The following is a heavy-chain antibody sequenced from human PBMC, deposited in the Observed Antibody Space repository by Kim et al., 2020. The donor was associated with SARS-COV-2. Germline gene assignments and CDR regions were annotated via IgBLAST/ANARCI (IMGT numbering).Heavy chain of an antibody. CDR2: IYYSGST. J-gene: IGHJ4*02. D-gene: IGHD5-18*01. CDR3: ARGLWEGAYSYGYWVDY. V-gene: IGHV4-59*13. Sequence: SETLSLTCTVSGGSISSYYWSWIRQPPGKGLEWIGYIYYSGSTNYNPSLKSRVTISVDTSKNQFSLKLSSVTAADTAVYYCARGLWEGAYSYGYWVDYWGQGTLVTVSS. CDR1: GGSISSYY.